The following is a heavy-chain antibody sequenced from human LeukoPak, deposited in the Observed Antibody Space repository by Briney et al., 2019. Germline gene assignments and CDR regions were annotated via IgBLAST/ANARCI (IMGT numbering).Heavy chain of an antibody. CDR3: ARAGGSSNWFDP. CDR1: GYTFTSYG. V-gene: IGHV1-18*01. Sequence: GASVKVSCKASGYTFTSYGISWVRQAPGQGLEWMGWISAYNGNTNYAQKLQGRVTITADKSTSTAYMELSSLRSEDTAVYYCARAGGSSNWFDPWGQGTLVTVSS. J-gene: IGHJ5*02. CDR2: ISAYNGNT. D-gene: IGHD2-15*01.